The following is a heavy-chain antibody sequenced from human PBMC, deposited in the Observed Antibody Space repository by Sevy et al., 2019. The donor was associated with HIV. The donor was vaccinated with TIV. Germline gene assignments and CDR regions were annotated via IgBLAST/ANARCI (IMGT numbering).Heavy chain of an antibody. CDR3: ARKYDSSGYFDY. V-gene: IGHV3-23*01. D-gene: IGHD3-22*01. Sequence: GGSLRLSCAASRFTFSSYWMNWVRQAPGKGLEWVSGISGSGGSGDKTNYADSVKGRFTISRDDSKNSLYLQLNSLRAEDTAIYYCARKYDSSGYFDYWGQGTLVTVSS. CDR1: RFTFSSYW. CDR2: ISGSGGSGDKT. J-gene: IGHJ4*02.